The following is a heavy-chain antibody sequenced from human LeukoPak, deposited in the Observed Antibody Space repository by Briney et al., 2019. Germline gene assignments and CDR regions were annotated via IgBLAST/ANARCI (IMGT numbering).Heavy chain of an antibody. D-gene: IGHD3-10*01. Sequence: SETLSLTCTVSGGSIASGGYYWTWIRQHQGKGLEWIGYIYYSGSTNYNPSLKSRVMMSADTSKNQFSLKLSSVTAADTAVYYCARVLFNSYGSGTHFDSWGQGTLVTVSS. J-gene: IGHJ4*02. V-gene: IGHV4-31*03. CDR1: GGSIASGGYY. CDR3: ARVLFNSYGSGTHFDS. CDR2: IYYSGST.